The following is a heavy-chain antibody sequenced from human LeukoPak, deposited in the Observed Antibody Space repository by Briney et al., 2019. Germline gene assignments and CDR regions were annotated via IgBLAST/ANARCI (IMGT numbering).Heavy chain of an antibody. V-gene: IGHV3-23*01. J-gene: IGHJ6*02. D-gene: IGHD5-24*01. CDR1: GFTFSSYA. CDR2: ISGSGGST. Sequence: KPGVSLRLSCAASGFTFSSYAMSWVRPAPGKGLEWVSAISGSGGSTYYADSVKGRFTISRDNSKNTLYLQMNSLRAEDTAVHYCAKEEMATILYYYYGMDVWGQGTTVTVSS. CDR3: AKEEMATILYYYYGMDV.